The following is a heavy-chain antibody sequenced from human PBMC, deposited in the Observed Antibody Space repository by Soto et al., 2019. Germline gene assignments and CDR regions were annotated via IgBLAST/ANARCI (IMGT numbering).Heavy chain of an antibody. Sequence: SETLSLTCTVSGGSISSGDYYWSWIRQPPGKGLEWIGYIYYSGSTYYNPSLKSRVTISVDTSKNQFSLKLSSVTAADTAVYYCARDRRNCISTSRLAGFDPWGQGTLVTVS. J-gene: IGHJ5*02. CDR2: IYYSGST. D-gene: IGHD2-2*01. CDR3: ARDRRNCISTSRLAGFDP. V-gene: IGHV4-30-4*01. CDR1: GGSISSGDYY.